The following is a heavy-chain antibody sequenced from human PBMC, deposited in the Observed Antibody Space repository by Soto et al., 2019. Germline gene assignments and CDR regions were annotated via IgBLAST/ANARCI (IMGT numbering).Heavy chain of an antibody. J-gene: IGHJ4*02. CDR1: GYTFSGYF. V-gene: IGHV1-2*02. CDR3: ARGYYXSSXRAFDY. CDR2: MNPNSGGT. D-gene: IGHD6-13*01. Sequence: QVQLVQSGADVKKPGASVKVSCKTSGYTFSGYFMHWLRQAPGQGLEWMGWMNPNSGGTDYAQNFQDRVSMTWDTSISTAYMELSRLRSDDTAIYYCARGYYXSSXRAFDYWXQGTLVTVSS.